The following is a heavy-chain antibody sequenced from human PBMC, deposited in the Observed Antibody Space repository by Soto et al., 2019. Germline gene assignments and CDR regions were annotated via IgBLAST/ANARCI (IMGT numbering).Heavy chain of an antibody. Sequence: QVQLVQSGAEVKKPGASVKVSCKASGYTFTSYAMHWVRQAPGQRLEWMGWINAGNGNTKYSQKFQGRVTITRDTSASTAYMELSSLRSEDTAVYYCARRGGMAVAGTNAFDIWGQGTMVTVSS. CDR3: ARRGGMAVAGTNAFDI. V-gene: IGHV1-3*01. D-gene: IGHD6-19*01. J-gene: IGHJ3*02. CDR1: GYTFTSYA. CDR2: INAGNGNT.